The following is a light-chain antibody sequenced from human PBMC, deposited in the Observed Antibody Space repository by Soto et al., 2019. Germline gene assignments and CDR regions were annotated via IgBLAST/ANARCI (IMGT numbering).Light chain of an antibody. CDR2: EVR. Sequence: QSALTQPASVSGSPGQSITISCTGTSSDVGGYNHVSWYQQHPGKAPKLIIYEVRNRPSGVSNRLSGSKSGTSASLAISGLRTEDEAQYYCAAWDDSLSGVVFGGGTKLTVL. V-gene: IGLV2-14*01. CDR1: SSDVGGYNH. CDR3: AAWDDSLSGVV. J-gene: IGLJ2*01.